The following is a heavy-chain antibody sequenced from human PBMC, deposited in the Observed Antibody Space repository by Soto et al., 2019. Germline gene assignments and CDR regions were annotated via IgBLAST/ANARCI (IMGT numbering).Heavy chain of an antibody. Sequence: QVQLQESGPGLVKPSQTLSLTCTVSGGSISSGGYYWSWIRQHPGKGLEWIGYIYYSGSTYYNPSLKSGVTTAVDTSKNQFTLKLSSVTDADTAVYYCARVEDVVGVVAATPTGLFDPRGQGTLVTVSS. D-gene: IGHD2-15*01. CDR1: GGSISSGGYY. CDR3: ARVEDVVGVVAATPTGLFDP. V-gene: IGHV4-31*03. J-gene: IGHJ5*02. CDR2: IYYSGST.